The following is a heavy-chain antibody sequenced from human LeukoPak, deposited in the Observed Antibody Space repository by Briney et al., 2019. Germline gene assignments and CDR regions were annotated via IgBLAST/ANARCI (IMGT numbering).Heavy chain of an antibody. V-gene: IGHV3-23*01. CDR3: ATTSGYQIFYPMAV. CDR1: GFVFEDNA. CDR2: INGHGVSI. Sequence: PGGSLRLSCITSGFVFEDNAVNWVRLAPGKGLEWVAGINGHGVSIYYVDSVKGRFTISRTNSRNTVSLQINSLRAEDTAIYYCATTSGYQIFYPMAVWGQGTTVTVSS. J-gene: IGHJ6*02. D-gene: IGHD2-8*01.